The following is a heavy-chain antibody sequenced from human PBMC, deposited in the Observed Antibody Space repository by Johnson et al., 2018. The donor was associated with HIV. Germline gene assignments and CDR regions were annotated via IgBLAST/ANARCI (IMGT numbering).Heavy chain of an antibody. CDR3: AKDQLVGATYAAFDI. V-gene: IGHV3-30*04. J-gene: IGHJ3*02. D-gene: IGHD1-26*01. CDR1: GFTFSSYA. CDR2: ISYDGSNK. Sequence: QVHLVESGGGVVQPGRSLRLSCAASGFTFSSYAMHWVRQAPGKGLEWVAVISYDGSNKYYADSVKGRFTISRDNSKNTLYLQMNSLRPEDTAVYYCAKDQLVGATYAAFDIWGQGTMVTVSS.